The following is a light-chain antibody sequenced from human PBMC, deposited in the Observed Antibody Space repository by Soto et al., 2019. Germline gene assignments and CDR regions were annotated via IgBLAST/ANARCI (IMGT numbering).Light chain of an antibody. CDR2: GAS. Sequence: EIVLTQSPGTLSLSPGERATLSCRASQSVSSSYLAWYQQKPGRAPRLLIYGASSRATGIPDRFSGSGSGTDFTLTISGLEPEDFAVYYCQQYGNSRGTFGQGTKVDIK. CDR3: QQYGNSRGT. J-gene: IGKJ1*01. V-gene: IGKV3-20*01. CDR1: QSVSSSY.